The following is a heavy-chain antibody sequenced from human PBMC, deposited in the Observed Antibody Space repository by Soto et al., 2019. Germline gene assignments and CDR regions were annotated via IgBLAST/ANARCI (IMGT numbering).Heavy chain of an antibody. D-gene: IGHD3-22*01. V-gene: IGHV4-39*01. CDR3: ARLGHYYDSSGYYPTSYFDY. CDR2: IYYSGST. Sequence: SETLSLTCTVSGGSISSSSYYWGWIRQPPGKGLEWIGSIYYSGSTYYNPSLKSRVTISVDTSKNQFSLKLSSVTAADTAVYYYARLGHYYDSSGYYPTSYFDYWGQGTLVTVSS. J-gene: IGHJ4*02. CDR1: GGSISSSSYY.